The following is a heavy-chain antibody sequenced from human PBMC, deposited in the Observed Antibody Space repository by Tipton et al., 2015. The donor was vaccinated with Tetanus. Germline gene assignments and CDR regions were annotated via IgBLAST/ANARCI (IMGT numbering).Heavy chain of an antibody. CDR3: ARGRGLGPHEYFER. CDR2: ISPFNENV. CDR1: GYTFTHYG. V-gene: IGHV1-18*01. Sequence: QVQLVQSGAEVKKPGASAKVSCKASGYTFTHYGVNWVRQAPGQGLEWMGWISPFNENVHHAEKLQGRLTMTTDRSTATVYMDLRSLRSDDTAVYYCARGRGLGPHEYFERWGQGTLVTVSS. D-gene: IGHD3/OR15-3a*01. J-gene: IGHJ5*02.